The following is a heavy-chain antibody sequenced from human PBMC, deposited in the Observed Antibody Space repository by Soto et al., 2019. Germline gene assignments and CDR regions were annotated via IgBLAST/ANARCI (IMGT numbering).Heavy chain of an antibody. V-gene: IGHV6-1*01. Sequence: SLTCVITGDSVSSNSAAWNWIRQSPSRGLEWLGRTYYRTRWYYDYAVPVRSRITVNPDTSKNQFSLQLTSVTPEDTAVYYCAGTTSHYWYYMDVWGKGTTVTVSS. D-gene: IGHD1-7*01. J-gene: IGHJ6*03. CDR2: TYYRTRWYY. CDR1: GDSVSSNSAA. CDR3: AGTTSHYWYYMDV.